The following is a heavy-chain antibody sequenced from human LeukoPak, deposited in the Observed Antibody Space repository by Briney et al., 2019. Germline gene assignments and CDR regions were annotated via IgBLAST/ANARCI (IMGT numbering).Heavy chain of an antibody. CDR2: INPNSGGT. D-gene: IGHD1-26*01. V-gene: IGHV1-2*02. CDR3: ARAPGIVGATMNY. Sequence: GASVKVFCKASGYTFTGYYMHWVRQAPGQGLEWMGWINPNSGGTNYAQKFQGRVTMTRDTSISTAYMELSRLRSDDTAVYYCARAPGIVGATMNYWGQGTLVTVSS. J-gene: IGHJ4*02. CDR1: GYTFTGYY.